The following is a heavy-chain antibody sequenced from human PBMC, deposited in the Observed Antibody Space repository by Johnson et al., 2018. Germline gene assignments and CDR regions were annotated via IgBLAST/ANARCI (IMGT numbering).Heavy chain of an antibody. J-gene: IGHJ1*01. CDR3: AKDPWSGSYPEYFQH. D-gene: IGHD1-26*01. V-gene: IGHV3-30*18. CDR1: GFTFSSYG. CDR2: ISYDGSNK. Sequence: QVQLLESGGGVVQXGRSLRLSCAASGFTFSSYGMHWVRQAPGKGLAWVAVISYDGSNKYYVDSVKGRFTISRDNSKNTLYLQMNSLRADDTAVYYCAKDPWSGSYPEYFQHWGQGTLVTVSS.